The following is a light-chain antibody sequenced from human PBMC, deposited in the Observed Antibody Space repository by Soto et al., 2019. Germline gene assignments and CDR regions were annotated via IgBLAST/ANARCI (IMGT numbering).Light chain of an antibody. Sequence: IVMTQSPATLSVSPGEKATLSCRASLTVYNNLAWYQQKPGQAPRLLVYFASTRAAGIPARFSGSGSGTEFSLTISSLQSEDFALYYCQQYTAWPLTFGGGTKVETK. CDR1: LTVYNN. CDR3: QQYTAWPLT. CDR2: FAS. J-gene: IGKJ4*01. V-gene: IGKV3-15*01.